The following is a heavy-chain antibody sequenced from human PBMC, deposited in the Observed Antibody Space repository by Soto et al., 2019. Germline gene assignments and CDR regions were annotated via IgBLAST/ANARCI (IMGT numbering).Heavy chain of an antibody. Sequence: QVQLVESGGGVVQPGRSLRLSCAASGFTFSSYGMHWVRQAPGKGLEWGAVISYDGSNKYYADSVKGRFTISRDNSKNTRYLQMNSLRAEDTAVYYCAKDRDYALAYWGQGTLVTVSS. D-gene: IGHD4-17*01. CDR3: AKDRDYALAY. V-gene: IGHV3-30*18. CDR2: ISYDGSNK. J-gene: IGHJ4*02. CDR1: GFTFSSYG.